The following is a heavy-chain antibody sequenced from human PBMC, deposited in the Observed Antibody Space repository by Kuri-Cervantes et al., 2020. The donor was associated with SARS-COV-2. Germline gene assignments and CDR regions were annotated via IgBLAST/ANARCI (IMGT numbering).Heavy chain of an antibody. J-gene: IGHJ6*03. Sequence: GGSLRLSCAASGFTFSNYGMHWVRQAPGKGLEWVAAIWDDGSKKYYADSVKGRFTISRDNSRNTLYLQMNSLRAEDTAVYYCAKPSSSSLNYYYYMDVWGKGTTVTVSS. CDR1: GFTFSNYG. D-gene: IGHD6-6*01. V-gene: IGHV3-33*06. CDR3: AKPSSSSLNYYYYMDV. CDR2: IWDDGSKK.